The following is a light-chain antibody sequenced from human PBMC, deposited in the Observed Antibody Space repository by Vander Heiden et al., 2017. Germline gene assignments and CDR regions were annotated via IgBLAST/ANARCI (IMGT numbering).Light chain of an antibody. V-gene: IGKV1-39*01. CDR2: EAS. Sequence: DMQITQSPSSLSAFVGDRVTTSCRASQTISYYLTWYQQKPGTAPKLLIYEASSLHSGVPSRFSGSGSGTEFTLTISSLQPEDFATYYCQQSYSPPFTFGPGTRVDLK. CDR1: QTISYY. CDR3: QQSYSPPFT. J-gene: IGKJ3*01.